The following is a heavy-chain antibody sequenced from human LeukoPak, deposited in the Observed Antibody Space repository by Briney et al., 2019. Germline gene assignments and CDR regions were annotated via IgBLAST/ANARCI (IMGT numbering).Heavy chain of an antibody. V-gene: IGHV4-30-4*01. CDR1: GGSISSGDYY. CDR3: ATSYGDYAAFDI. D-gene: IGHD4-17*01. Sequence: PSETLSHTCTVSGGSISSGDYYWSWIRQPPGKGLERIGYIYYSGSTYYNPSLKSRVTISVDTSENQFSLKLSSVTAADTAVYYCATSYGDYAAFDIWGQGTMVTVSS. J-gene: IGHJ3*02. CDR2: IYYSGST.